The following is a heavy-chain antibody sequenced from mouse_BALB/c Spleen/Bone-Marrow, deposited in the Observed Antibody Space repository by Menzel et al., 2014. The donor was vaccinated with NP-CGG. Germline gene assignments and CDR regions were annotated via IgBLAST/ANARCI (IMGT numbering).Heavy chain of an antibody. J-gene: IGHJ4*01. CDR2: INPYNGGT. V-gene: IGHV1-18*01. CDR3: ARSGLYYGNYLYAMDY. D-gene: IGHD2-1*01. Sequence: EVQLQQSGPELVKPGASVKISCKASGYSFTGYTMNWVKQSHGKNLEWIGLINPYNGGTSYNQRFKGKATLTVDKSSSTAYMEFLSLTSEDSAVYYCARSGLYYGNYLYAMDYWGQGTSVTVSS. CDR1: GYSFTGYT.